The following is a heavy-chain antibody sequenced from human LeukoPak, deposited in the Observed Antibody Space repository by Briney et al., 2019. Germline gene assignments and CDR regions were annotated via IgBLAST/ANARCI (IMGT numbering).Heavy chain of an antibody. CDR3: TRDQRVLANRPGWYYYYMDV. J-gene: IGHJ6*03. V-gene: IGHV4-4*07. CDR1: GGSISSYY. D-gene: IGHD1-14*01. CDR2: IYTSGST. Sequence: SETLSLTCTVSGGSISSYYRSWIRQPAGKGLEWIGRIYTSGSTNYNPSLKSRVTMSVDTSKNQFSLKLSSVTAADTAMYYCTRDQRVLANRPGWYYYYMDVWGKGTTVTVSS.